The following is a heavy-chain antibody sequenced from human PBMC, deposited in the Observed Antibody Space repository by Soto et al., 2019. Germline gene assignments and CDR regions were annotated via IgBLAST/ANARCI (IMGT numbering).Heavy chain of an antibody. Sequence: ASVKVSCKASGYTFTRYTMNWVRQAPGQRLEWMGWINPDNGNTKSSQKFQDRVIITRDTSASTAYMDLSSLRSEDTAVYYCARGIATAQPAPGGKGPLVPFPS. CDR1: GYTFTRYT. J-gene: IGHJ4*02. V-gene: IGHV1-3*01. D-gene: IGHD2-15*01. CDR2: INPDNGNT. CDR3: ARGIATAQPAP.